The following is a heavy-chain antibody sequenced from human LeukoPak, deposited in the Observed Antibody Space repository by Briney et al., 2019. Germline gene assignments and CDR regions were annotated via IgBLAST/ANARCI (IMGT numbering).Heavy chain of an antibody. CDR3: ARSKIGPAGPHYFDY. V-gene: IGHV4-39*01. D-gene: IGHD6-13*01. Sequence: SETLSLTCTVSGGSISSGDYYWGWIRQSPEKGLEWIGSISYSGSTYDNPSLKSRVTISVDTSKNQFSLKLTSVTASESAVYYCARSKIGPAGPHYFDYWGQGTLVTVSS. J-gene: IGHJ4*02. CDR1: GGSISSGDYY. CDR2: ISYSGST.